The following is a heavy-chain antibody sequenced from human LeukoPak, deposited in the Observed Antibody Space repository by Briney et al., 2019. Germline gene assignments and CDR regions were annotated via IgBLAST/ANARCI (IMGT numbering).Heavy chain of an antibody. Sequence: GGSLRLSCAASGFTFSVAGMHWVRQAPGKGLEWVSAIIGNGSSTYYTDSVQGRFTISRDNSKNTLYLQMNSLRAEDTGVYYCAKRTCSGSTCYPLDSWGQGTLVTVSS. D-gene: IGHD2-15*01. V-gene: IGHV3-23*01. J-gene: IGHJ4*02. CDR2: IIGNGSST. CDR1: GFTFSVAG. CDR3: AKRTCSGSTCYPLDS.